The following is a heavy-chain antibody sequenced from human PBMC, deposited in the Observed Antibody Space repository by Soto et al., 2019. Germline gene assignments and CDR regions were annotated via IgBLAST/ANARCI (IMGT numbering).Heavy chain of an antibody. D-gene: IGHD2-2*02. J-gene: IGHJ5*02. CDR1: GASISGLY. Sequence: PSEPLSLTCTVSGASISGLYWSWIRKSAGKGLEWIGRIYATGTTDYNPSLKSRVMMSVDTSKNQFSLKLSSVTATDTAVYYCARGQLLYFLYNWFDPWGQGTLVTVSS. CDR2: IYATGTT. V-gene: IGHV4-4*07. CDR3: ARGQLLYFLYNWFDP.